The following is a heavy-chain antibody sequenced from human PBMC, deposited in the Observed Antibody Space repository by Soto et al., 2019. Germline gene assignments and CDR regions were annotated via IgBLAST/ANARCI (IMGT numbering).Heavy chain of an antibody. CDR1: GYTFNNFY. V-gene: IGHV1-46*02. Sequence: QVQMVQSGAEVKKPGASVKVLCKASGYTFNNFYIHWVRQAPGQGLEWMGMINPSRGRTIYTQKFQGRVTMTRDTSTNTVYMELNSLKSEDTAVYYCTRGRGYCSGGSCDDWFNPWGQGTLVTVSS. CDR3: TRGRGYCSGGSCDDWFNP. D-gene: IGHD2-15*01. CDR2: INPSRGRT. J-gene: IGHJ5*02.